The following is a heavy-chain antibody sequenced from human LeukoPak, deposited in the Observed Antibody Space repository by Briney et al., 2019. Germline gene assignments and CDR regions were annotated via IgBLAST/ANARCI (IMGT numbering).Heavy chain of an antibody. CDR3: ARDRASGDIVLDL. J-gene: IGHJ5*02. CDR2: IYHSGST. Sequence: SETLSLTCTVSGVSFNNGGYYWTWIRQHPGKGLEWIGYIYHSGSTYYNPSLKSRVTISVDTSKNQFSLSLTSVTAADTAVYYCARDRASGDIVLDLWGQGILVTVSS. V-gene: IGHV4-31*03. CDR1: GVSFNNGGYY. D-gene: IGHD5-12*01.